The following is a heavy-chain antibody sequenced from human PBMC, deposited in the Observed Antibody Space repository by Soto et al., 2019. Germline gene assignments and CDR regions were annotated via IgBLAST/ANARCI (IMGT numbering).Heavy chain of an antibody. CDR1: GCSISGSY. CDR3: TKYRRTDAEGYSFDY. V-gene: IGHV4-59*01. Sequence: PSETLSLTCPVSGCSISGSYWSWIRQTPGKVLEWVGYIHYSGSTNYNPSLKSRVTMSVDSAKNQFSLQLSSVTAADTAVYFCTKYRRTDAEGYSFDYWGQGALVNRLL. D-gene: IGHD2-15*01. J-gene: IGHJ4*02. CDR2: IHYSGST.